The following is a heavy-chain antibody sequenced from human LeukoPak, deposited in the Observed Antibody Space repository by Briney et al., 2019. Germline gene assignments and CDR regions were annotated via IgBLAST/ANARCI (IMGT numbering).Heavy chain of an antibody. CDR2: IYYSGST. J-gene: IGHJ4*02. CDR3: ARLRAYYDSSGEFDY. D-gene: IGHD3-22*01. CDR1: GGSISSYY. V-gene: IGHV4-59*01. Sequence: PSETLSLTCTVSGGSISSYYWSWIRQPPGKGLEWIGYIYYSGSTNYNSSLKSRVTISVDTSKNQFSLKLSSVTAADTAVYYCARLRAYYDSSGEFDYWGQGTLVTVSS.